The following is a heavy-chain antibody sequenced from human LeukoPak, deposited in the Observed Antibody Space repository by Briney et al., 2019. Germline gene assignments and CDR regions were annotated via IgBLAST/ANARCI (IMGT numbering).Heavy chain of an antibody. J-gene: IGHJ4*02. Sequence: GGSLRLSCAASGFSFSSYEMNWVRQAPGKGLERVSYISSSGSTMYSADSVKGRFTISRDNAKNSLYLQMNSLRSEDTAVYYCARVPKFGVVILIDYWGQGTLVTVSS. V-gene: IGHV3-48*03. CDR1: GFSFSSYE. CDR3: ARVPKFGVVILIDY. CDR2: ISSSGSTM. D-gene: IGHD3-3*01.